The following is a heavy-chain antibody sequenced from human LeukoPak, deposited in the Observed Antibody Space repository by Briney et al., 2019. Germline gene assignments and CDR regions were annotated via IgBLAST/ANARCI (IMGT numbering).Heavy chain of an antibody. CDR3: ARPSYYDSRIDP. D-gene: IGHD3-22*01. V-gene: IGHV4-30-4*01. J-gene: IGHJ5*02. CDR2: MYYSGST. CDR1: GGSISSGDYY. Sequence: SETLSLTCTVSGGSISSGDYYWSWIRQPPGKGLEWIAYMYYSGSTYYNPSLKSRVTMSADTSKNQLSLKLSSVTAADTAVYYCARPSYYDSRIDPWGQGILVTVSS.